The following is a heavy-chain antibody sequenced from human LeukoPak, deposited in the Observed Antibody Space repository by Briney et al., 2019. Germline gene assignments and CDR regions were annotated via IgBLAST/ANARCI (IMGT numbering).Heavy chain of an antibody. CDR1: GYTFNSYD. Sequence: ASVKFSCKASGYTFNSYDINWVRQATGQGLEWMGWMNPNTGNTGYGERFQGRVTMTRDNSISTAYMELNSLTSEDTAVYYCARGGAGTYYKRDGWFDPWGQGTLVTVSS. CDR2: MNPNTGNT. D-gene: IGHD3-10*01. CDR3: ARGGAGTYYKRDGWFDP. J-gene: IGHJ5*02. V-gene: IGHV1-8*01.